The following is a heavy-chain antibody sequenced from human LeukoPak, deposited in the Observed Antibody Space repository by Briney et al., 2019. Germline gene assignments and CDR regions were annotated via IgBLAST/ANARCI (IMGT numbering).Heavy chain of an antibody. Sequence: GASLRLSCAASGFNFSSYGMHWVRQAPGKGLEWVTPIWFDGSNIHYADSVKGRVIISRDNSKSALYLQMNSLRAEDTAIYYCARDSLPMAVTGPFDHWGQGALVTVSS. V-gene: IGHV3-33*01. D-gene: IGHD6-19*01. CDR1: GFNFSSYG. J-gene: IGHJ4*02. CDR3: ARDSLPMAVTGPFDH. CDR2: IWFDGSNI.